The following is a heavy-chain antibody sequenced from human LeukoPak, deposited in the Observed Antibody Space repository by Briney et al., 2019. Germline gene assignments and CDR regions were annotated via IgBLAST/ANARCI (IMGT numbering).Heavy chain of an antibody. V-gene: IGHV3-7*01. Sequence: GGSLRLSCEASGFIFSSHWMSWVRQAPGKGLEWVANINQDGSEKYYVDSVKGRFTISRDYAKNSHYLQMNSLRSEDTAVYYCARLTIYNYVYYMDVWGKGTTVTVSS. CDR3: ARLTIYNYVYYMDV. J-gene: IGHJ6*03. D-gene: IGHD5-18*01. CDR2: INQDGSEK. CDR1: GFIFSSHW.